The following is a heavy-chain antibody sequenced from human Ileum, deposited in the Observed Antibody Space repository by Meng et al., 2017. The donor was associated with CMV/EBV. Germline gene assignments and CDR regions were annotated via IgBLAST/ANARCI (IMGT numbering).Heavy chain of an antibody. CDR3: VGGGLRFFDY. V-gene: IGHV3-48*03. CDR2: VNGGGSDI. Sequence: GGSLRLSCVASGFSFTSYEMNWVRQTPGKGLEWIAYVNGGGSDIYYADSVKGRFTISRDNAKNSLYLQMNSLRADDTGLYYCVGGGLRFFDYWGRGTMVTVSS. J-gene: IGHJ4*02. CDR1: GFSFTSYE. D-gene: IGHD2-15*01.